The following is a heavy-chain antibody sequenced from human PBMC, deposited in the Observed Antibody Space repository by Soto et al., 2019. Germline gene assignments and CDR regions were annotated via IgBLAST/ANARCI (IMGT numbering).Heavy chain of an antibody. CDR1: GFTFSSYW. CDR3: VRVGRMGGY. Sequence: EVQLVESGGGLVQPGGSLRLSCEASGFTFSSYWMSWVRQAPGKGLEWVANVKPDGSEKYQVDSGKGRVTIARDNARNSLYLQMNSLRVEDTAVYYCVRVGRMGGYWGQGTLVIVSS. CDR2: VKPDGSEK. J-gene: IGHJ4*02. V-gene: IGHV3-7*03. D-gene: IGHD3-16*01.